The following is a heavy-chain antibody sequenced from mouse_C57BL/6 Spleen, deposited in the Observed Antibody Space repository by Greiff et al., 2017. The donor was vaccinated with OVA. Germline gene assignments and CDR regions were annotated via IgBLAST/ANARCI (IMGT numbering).Heavy chain of an antibody. D-gene: IGHD4-1*01. J-gene: IGHJ3*01. CDR2: IDPENGDT. V-gene: IGHV14-4*01. CDR1: GFNIKDDY. Sequence: VQLQQSGAELVRPGASVKLSCTASGFNIKDDYMHWVKQRPEQGLEWIGWIDPENGDTEYASKFQGKATITADTSSNTAYLQLSSLTSEDTAVYYCTTMSWERAWFAYWGQGTLVTVSA. CDR3: TTMSWERAWFAY.